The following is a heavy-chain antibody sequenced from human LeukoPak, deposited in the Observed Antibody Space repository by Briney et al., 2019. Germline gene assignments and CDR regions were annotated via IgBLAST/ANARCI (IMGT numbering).Heavy chain of an antibody. CDR2: IVVGSGNT. CDR3: AAVSSIAVELGYYYYVDV. V-gene: IGHV1-58*02. J-gene: IGHJ6*03. CDR1: GFTFTSSA. D-gene: IGHD6-19*01. Sequence: SVKVSCKASGFTFTSSAMQWVRQARGQRLEWIGWIVVGSGNTNYAQKFQERVTITRDMSTSTAYMELSSLRSEDTAVYYCAAVSSIAVELGYYYYVDVWGKGTTVTVSS.